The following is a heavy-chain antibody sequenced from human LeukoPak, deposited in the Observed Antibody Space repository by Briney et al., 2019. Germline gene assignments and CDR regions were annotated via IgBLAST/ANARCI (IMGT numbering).Heavy chain of an antibody. D-gene: IGHD2-2*01. Sequence: PSETLSLTCAVYGGSFSGYYWSWIRQPPGKGLEWIGEINHSGSTNYNPSLKSRVTISVDTSKNQFSLKLSSVTAADTAVYYCAREVGYCSSTSCRYYYYCYYMDVWGKGTTVTVSS. J-gene: IGHJ6*03. CDR2: INHSGST. CDR1: GGSFSGYY. CDR3: AREVGYCSSTSCRYYYYCYYMDV. V-gene: IGHV4-34*01.